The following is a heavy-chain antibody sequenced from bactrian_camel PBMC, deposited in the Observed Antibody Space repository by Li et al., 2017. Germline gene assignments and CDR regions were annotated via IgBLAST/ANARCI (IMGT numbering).Heavy chain of an antibody. J-gene: IGHJ4*01. V-gene: IGHV3S53*01. Sequence: VQLVESGGGSVQAGGSVRLSCVVSGTAVATACMAWFRQVPGKQRESVAILDRYLRTTYADSVKGRFTISQNSAKDTVYLEMNNLKPEDSAVYFCAAVCTSPWVYKYWGQGTQVTVS. CDR2: LDRYLRT. CDR3: AAVCTSPWVYKY. D-gene: IGHD3*01. CDR1: GTAVATAC.